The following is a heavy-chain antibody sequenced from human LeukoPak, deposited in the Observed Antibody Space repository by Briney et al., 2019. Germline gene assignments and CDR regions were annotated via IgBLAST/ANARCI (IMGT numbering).Heavy chain of an antibody. J-gene: IGHJ3*02. CDR3: AKFRAFDI. V-gene: IGHV3-30*18. CDR2: ISYDGSNK. Sequence: GGSLRLSCAASGFTFSSYGMHWVRQAPGKGLEWVAVISYDGSNKYYADSVKGRFTISRDNSKNTLYLQMNSLRAEDTVVYYCAKFRAFDIWGQGTMVTVSS. CDR1: GFTFSSYG.